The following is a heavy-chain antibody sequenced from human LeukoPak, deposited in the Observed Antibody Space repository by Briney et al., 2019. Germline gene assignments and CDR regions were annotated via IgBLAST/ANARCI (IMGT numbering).Heavy chain of an antibody. CDR1: GGSISSGGYY. D-gene: IGHD4-17*01. CDR3: AREGTVTTRAFDL. Sequence: SETLSPTCAVSGGSISSGGYYWSWIRQPPGKGLEWIGYIYYSGSSYYNPSLKSRVTMSVDTSKSQFSLKLRSVTAADTAVYHCAREGTVTTRAFDLWGQGTMVTVSS. J-gene: IGHJ3*01. V-gene: IGHV4-61*08. CDR2: IYYSGSS.